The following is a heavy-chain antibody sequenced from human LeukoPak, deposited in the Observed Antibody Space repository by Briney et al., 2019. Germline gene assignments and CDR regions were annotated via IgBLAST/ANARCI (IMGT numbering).Heavy chain of an antibody. CDR1: GYTFTSYY. Sequence: ASVRVSCKASGYTFTSYYMHWVRQAPGQGLEWMGWMNPNSGNTAYVQKFQGRVTMTRTTSINTAYMELSGLRSADTAVYYCARGASRSFDYWGQGTLVTVSS. CDR3: ARGASRSFDY. V-gene: IGHV1-8*02. J-gene: IGHJ4*02. CDR2: MNPNSGNT.